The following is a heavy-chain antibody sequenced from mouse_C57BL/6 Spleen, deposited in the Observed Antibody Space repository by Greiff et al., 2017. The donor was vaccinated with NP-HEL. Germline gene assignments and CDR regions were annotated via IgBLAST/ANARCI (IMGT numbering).Heavy chain of an antibody. D-gene: IGHD1-1*02. J-gene: IGHJ4*01. V-gene: IGHV1-52*01. CDR2: IDPSDSET. CDR3: SRRGERLSSIDY. CDR1: GYTFTSYW. Sequence: QVQLQQPGAELVRPGSSVKLSCKASGYTFTSYWMHWVKQRPIQGLEWIGNIDPSDSETHYNQKFKDKATLTLDKSSSTHYMQLSSLTSEDYAIYYCSRRGERLSSIDYWGQGTSVTVSS.